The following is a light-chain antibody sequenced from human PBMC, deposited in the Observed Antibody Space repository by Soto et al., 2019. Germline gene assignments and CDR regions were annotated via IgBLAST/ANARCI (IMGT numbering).Light chain of an antibody. CDR3: QQYYSYPWT. CDR2: AAS. V-gene: IGKV1-8*01. CDR1: QGISSY. J-gene: IGKJ1*01. Sequence: AIRMTQSPSSLSASTGYRITITCRARQGISSYLAWYQQKPGKAPKLLIYAASTLQSGVPSRFSGSGSGTDFTLTISCLQSEDFATYYCQQYYSYPWTFGQGTKVEIK.